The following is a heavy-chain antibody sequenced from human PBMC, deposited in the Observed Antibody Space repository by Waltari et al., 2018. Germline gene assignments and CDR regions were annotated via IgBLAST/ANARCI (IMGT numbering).Heavy chain of an antibody. CDR2: IYHSGST. J-gene: IGHJ4*02. CDR1: GYSLSSGYY. D-gene: IGHD4-17*01. Sequence: QVQLQESGPGLVKPSETLSLTCTVSGYSLSSGYYWGWIRQPPGKGLEWIGSIYHSGSTYYNPSLKSRVTISVDTSKNQFSLKLSSVTAADTAVYYCAREYGDYAGYYFDYWGQGTLVTVSS. CDR3: AREYGDYAGYYFDY. V-gene: IGHV4-38-2*02.